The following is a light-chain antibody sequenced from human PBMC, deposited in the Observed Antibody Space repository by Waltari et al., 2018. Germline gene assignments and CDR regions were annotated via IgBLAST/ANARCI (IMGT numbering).Light chain of an antibody. Sequence: DIAMTQSPDSLAVSLGERATINCKSSRSVLYTHNKKNYLTWYPQKPGQPPQLLTSLASTRESGVPDRFIGSGSGTDFTLTISSLQAEDVAVYYCHQHYTTPWTFGQGTQVEL. CDR3: HQHYTTPWT. CDR1: RSVLYTHNKKNY. V-gene: IGKV4-1*01. J-gene: IGKJ1*01. CDR2: LAS.